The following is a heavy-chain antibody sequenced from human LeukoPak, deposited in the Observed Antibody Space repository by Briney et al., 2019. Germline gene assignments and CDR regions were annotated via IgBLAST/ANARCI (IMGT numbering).Heavy chain of an antibody. D-gene: IGHD2-2*02. CDR2: ISSSGSTI. J-gene: IGHJ6*02. CDR3: ARDPGLLGYCSSTSCYSFNYYYGMDV. CDR1: GFTFSDYY. Sequence: WGSLRLSCAASGFTFSDYYMSWIRQAPGKGLEWVSYISSSGSTIYYADSVKGRFTISRDNAKNSLYLQMNSLRAEDTAVYYCARDPGLLGYCSSTSCYSFNYYYGMDVWGQGTTVTVSS. V-gene: IGHV3-11*01.